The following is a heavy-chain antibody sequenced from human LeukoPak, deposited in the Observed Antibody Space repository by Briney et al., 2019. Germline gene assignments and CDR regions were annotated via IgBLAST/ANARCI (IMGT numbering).Heavy chain of an antibody. J-gene: IGHJ4*02. CDR1: GFTFSSYG. D-gene: IGHD2-15*01. CDR2: IRYDGSNK. CDR3: AREYCSGGRCQYYFDY. Sequence: GGSLRLSCAASGFTFSSYGMHWVRQAPGKGLEWVAFIRYDGSNKYYADSVKGRFTISRDNSKDTLYLQMGSLRAEDMAVYYCAREYCSGGRCQYYFDYWGQGTLVTVSS. V-gene: IGHV3-30*02.